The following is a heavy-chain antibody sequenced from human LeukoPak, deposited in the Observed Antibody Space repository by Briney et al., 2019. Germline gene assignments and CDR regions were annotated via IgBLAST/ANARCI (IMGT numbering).Heavy chain of an antibody. CDR1: GFTFSNFW. J-gene: IGHJ4*02. D-gene: IGHD5-12*01. Sequence: PGGSLRLSCAASGFTFSNFWMNWVRLAPGKGLEWVTSIKQDGNEKYYVDSVKGRFTISRDNAKNSLFLQMNSLKAEDTAVYYCARAGEWLRSPFDYWGQGTLVTVSS. V-gene: IGHV3-7*01. CDR2: IKQDGNEK. CDR3: ARAGEWLRSPFDY.